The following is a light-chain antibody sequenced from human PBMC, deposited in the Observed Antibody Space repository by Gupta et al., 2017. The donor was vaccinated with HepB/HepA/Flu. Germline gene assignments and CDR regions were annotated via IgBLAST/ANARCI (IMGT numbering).Light chain of an antibody. J-gene: IGKJ1*01. CDR1: QSIRSY. Sequence: DIQMTQSPSSLSASVGDRVTITCRASQSIRSYLNWYQQKPGKAPKLLIYAASSLQSGVPSRFSGSGSGKDLTLTISSRQPEDFATYYCQQSYSNPRGTFGQGTKVEIK. CDR2: AAS. CDR3: QQSYSNPRGT. V-gene: IGKV1-39*01.